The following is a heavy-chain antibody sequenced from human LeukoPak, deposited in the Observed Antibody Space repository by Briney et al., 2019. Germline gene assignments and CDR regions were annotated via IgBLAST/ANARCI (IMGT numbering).Heavy chain of an antibody. CDR2: ISGNSGST. V-gene: IGHV3-23*01. Sequence: PGGSLRLSCAASGFTISSYAMSWVRQAPGKGLEWVSSISGNSGSTYYADSVKGRFTISRDNSKNTVYLQMNSLRAEDTAVYYCAKVSAWAMVGATYFDYWGQGTLVTVSS. D-gene: IGHD1-26*01. CDR3: AKVSAWAMVGATYFDY. CDR1: GFTISSYA. J-gene: IGHJ4*02.